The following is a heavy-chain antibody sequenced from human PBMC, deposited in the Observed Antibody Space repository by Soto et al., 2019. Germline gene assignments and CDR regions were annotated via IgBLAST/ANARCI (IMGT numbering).Heavy chain of an antibody. CDR1: GFTFSSYA. D-gene: IGHD2-2*01. CDR3: ARGQEYQLPHLAIWGNYYYGMDV. Sequence: ALRLSCAASGFTFSSYAMHWVRQAPGKGLEWVAVISYDGSNKYYADSVKGRFTISRDNSKNTLYLQMNSLRAEDTAVYYCARGQEYQLPHLAIWGNYYYGMDVWCQGTTVTGS. V-gene: IGHV3-30-3*01. CDR2: ISYDGSNK. J-gene: IGHJ6*02.